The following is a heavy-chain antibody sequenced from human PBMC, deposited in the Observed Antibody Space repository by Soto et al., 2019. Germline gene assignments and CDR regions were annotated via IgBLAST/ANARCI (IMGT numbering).Heavy chain of an antibody. CDR3: AKAPWGVRATLDY. CDR2: ITTSGDYT. D-gene: IGHD1-26*01. V-gene: IGHV3-23*01. CDR1: GFTFASYA. J-gene: IGHJ4*02. Sequence: EVQLLESGGGLVQPGGSLRISCAASGFTFASYAMSWVRQAPGKGLEWVSGITTSGDYTYYADSVKGRFTISRNTSKNTLYMQMNSMRAEDTAVYYCAKAPWGVRATLDYWGQGTLVTVSS.